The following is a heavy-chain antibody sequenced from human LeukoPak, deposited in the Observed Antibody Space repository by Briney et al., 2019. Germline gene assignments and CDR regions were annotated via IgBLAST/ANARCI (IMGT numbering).Heavy chain of an antibody. V-gene: IGHV3-33*01. CDR2: IWYDGSNK. D-gene: IGHD2/OR15-2a*01. CDR3: ARDNMSKFDP. CDR1: GFTFSSYG. Sequence: GRSLRLSCAASGFTFSSYGMHWVRQAPGKGLEWVAVIWYDGSNKYYADSVKGRFTISRDNSENTLYLQMNSLRAEDTAVYYCARDNMSKFDPWGQGTLVTVSS. J-gene: IGHJ5*02.